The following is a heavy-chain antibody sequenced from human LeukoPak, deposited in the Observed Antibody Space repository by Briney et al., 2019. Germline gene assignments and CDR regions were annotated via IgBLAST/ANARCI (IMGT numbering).Heavy chain of an antibody. J-gene: IGHJ6*03. V-gene: IGHV3-33*01. CDR2: IWYDGSNK. CDR1: GFTFSSYG. D-gene: IGHD3-3*01. Sequence: GRSQRLSCAASGFTFSSYGMPWVRQAPGKGLEWVAVIWYDGSNKYYADSVKGRFTISRDNSKNTLYLQMNSLRAEDTAVYYCARDYDFWSGSHLGYMDVWGKGTTVTVSS. CDR3: ARDYDFWSGSHLGYMDV.